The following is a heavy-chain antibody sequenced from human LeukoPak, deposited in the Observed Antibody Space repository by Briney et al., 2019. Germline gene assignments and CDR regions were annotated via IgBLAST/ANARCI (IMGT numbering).Heavy chain of an antibody. D-gene: IGHD1-14*01. J-gene: IGHJ4*02. CDR3: ARQVNLSFDY. CDR2: INSDGSFT. Sequence: PGGSLRLSCAASGFTFSTSWMHWVRQAPGKGLVWVSLINSDGSFTNYADSVKGRFTISRDNAKNTLFLQMNSLTAEDTAVYYCARQVNLSFDYWGQGTLATVSS. V-gene: IGHV3-74*01. CDR1: GFTFSTSW.